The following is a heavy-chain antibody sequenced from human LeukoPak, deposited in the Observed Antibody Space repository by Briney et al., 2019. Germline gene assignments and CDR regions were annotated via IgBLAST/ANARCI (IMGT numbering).Heavy chain of an antibody. J-gene: IGHJ4*02. V-gene: IGHV1-3*01. CDR2: INAGNGNT. Sequence: GASVKVSCKASGYTFTSYAMHWVRQAPGQRLEWMGWINAGNGNTKYSQKFQGRVTITRDTSASTAYMELSSLRSEDTAVYYCARESWDSGISWYYFDYWGQGTLVTVPS. D-gene: IGHD1-26*01. CDR3: ARESWDSGISWYYFDY. CDR1: GYTFTSYA.